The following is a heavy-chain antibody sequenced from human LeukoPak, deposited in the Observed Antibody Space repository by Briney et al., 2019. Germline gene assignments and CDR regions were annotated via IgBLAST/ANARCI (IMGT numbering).Heavy chain of an antibody. CDR3: ARDKGGYSSSWYDY. CDR2: INYSGST. V-gene: IGHV4-59*01. J-gene: IGHJ4*02. CDR1: GDSISSYH. Sequence: SETLSLTCTVSGDSISSYHWSWIRQPPGKGQEWIGNINYSGSTNYNPSLKSRVTISVDTSENQFSLKLSSVTAADTAVYYCARDKGGYSSSWYDYWGQGALVTVSS. D-gene: IGHD6-13*01.